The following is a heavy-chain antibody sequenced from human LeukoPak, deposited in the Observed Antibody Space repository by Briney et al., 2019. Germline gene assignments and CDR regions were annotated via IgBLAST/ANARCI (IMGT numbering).Heavy chain of an antibody. J-gene: IGHJ6*03. CDR1: EFTFSRYW. Sequence: GGSLRLSCAASEFTFSRYWMSWVRQAPGKGLEWVANIKEDGSVKNYLDSVRGRFTISRDNAKNSLYLQMNTLRAEDTAVYYCATAPLRGLDYYCMDVRGKGTTVTASS. CDR3: ATAPLRGLDYYCMDV. CDR2: IKEDGSVK. D-gene: IGHD4-17*01. V-gene: IGHV3-7*01.